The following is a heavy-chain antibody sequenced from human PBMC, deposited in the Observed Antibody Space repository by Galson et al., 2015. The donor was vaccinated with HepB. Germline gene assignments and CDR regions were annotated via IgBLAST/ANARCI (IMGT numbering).Heavy chain of an antibody. J-gene: IGHJ6*02. Sequence: SVKVSCKAFGGTFNNYAISWGRQAPGQGLEWMGWIIPKFAVENYAQKFQGRVTITADKSTSTVYMELSSLRSEDTAVYDCARDSNVDFWRGQDYHYYHGMDVWGQGTTVTVSS. CDR3: ARDSNVDFWRGQDYHYYHGMDV. CDR1: GGTFNNYA. V-gene: IGHV1-69*10. D-gene: IGHD3-3*01. CDR2: IIPKFAVE.